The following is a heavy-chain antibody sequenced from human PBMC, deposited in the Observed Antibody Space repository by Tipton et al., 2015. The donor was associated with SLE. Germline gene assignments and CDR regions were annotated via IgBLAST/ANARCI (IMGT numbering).Heavy chain of an antibody. V-gene: IGHV4-30-2*01. Sequence: TLSLTCVVSGASISTEGYSWSWIRQPPGKGLEWIGYIFHTGSAYYNPSLKSRLTISLDRSNIQFSLHLTSVTPADTAVYHCARGYYESNGYCSFDYGGLGALVTVSS. CDR1: GASISTEGYS. CDR2: IFHTGSA. CDR3: ARGYYESNGYCSFDY. J-gene: IGHJ4*03. D-gene: IGHD3-22*01.